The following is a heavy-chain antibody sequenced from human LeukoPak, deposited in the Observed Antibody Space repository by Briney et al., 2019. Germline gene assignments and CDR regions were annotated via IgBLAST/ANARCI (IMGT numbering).Heavy chain of an antibody. D-gene: IGHD1/OR15-1a*01. CDR3: PKPGTPGTRCAP. J-gene: IGHJ5*02. CDR1: GFTFSSYG. V-gene: IGHV3-23*01. Sequence: SLRLSCAASGFTFSSYGMSWVRQAPGKWLEWGTSISVSGGTTYYAYSVKGRFTISRDKSSYTLYLQMYSLKAQDTATYCCPKPGTPGTRCAPWGQRTLVTV. CDR2: ISVSGGTT.